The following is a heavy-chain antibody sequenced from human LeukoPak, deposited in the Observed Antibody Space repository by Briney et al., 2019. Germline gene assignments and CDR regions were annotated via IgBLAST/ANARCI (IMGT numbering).Heavy chain of an antibody. D-gene: IGHD3-16*02. Sequence: GGSLRLSCAASGFTVSNNYMSWVRQAPGKGLEWVSAISGSGGSTYYADSVKGRFTISRDNSKNTLYLQMNSLRAEDTAVYYCAKTITFGGVIAHYYDYWGQGTLVTVSS. V-gene: IGHV3-23*01. CDR1: GFTVSNNY. CDR2: ISGSGGST. CDR3: AKTITFGGVIAHYYDY. J-gene: IGHJ4*02.